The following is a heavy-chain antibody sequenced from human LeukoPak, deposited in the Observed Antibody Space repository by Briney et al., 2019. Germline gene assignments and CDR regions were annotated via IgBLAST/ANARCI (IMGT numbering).Heavy chain of an antibody. CDR2: INHSGST. Sequence: SETLSLTCAVYGGSFSGYYWSWIRQPPGKGLEWIGEINHSGSTNYNPSLKSRVTISVDTSKNQFSLKLSSVTAADTAVYYCASSITMVRGVEGNWFDPWGQGTLVTVSS. CDR1: GGSFSGYY. CDR3: ASSITMVRGVEGNWFDP. V-gene: IGHV4-34*01. J-gene: IGHJ5*02. D-gene: IGHD3-10*01.